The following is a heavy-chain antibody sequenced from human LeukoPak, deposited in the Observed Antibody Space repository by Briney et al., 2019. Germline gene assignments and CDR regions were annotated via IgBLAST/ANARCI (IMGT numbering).Heavy chain of an antibody. J-gene: IGHJ3*02. Sequence: SETLSLTCTVSGGSISSYYWSWIRQPPGKGLEWLGYIYYSGSTNYNPSLKSRVTISVDTSKNQFSLKLSSVTAADTAVYYCARDFYGSGSYAAFDIWGRGTMVTVSS. CDR2: IYYSGST. CDR3: ARDFYGSGSYAAFDI. D-gene: IGHD3-10*01. V-gene: IGHV4-59*01. CDR1: GGSISSYY.